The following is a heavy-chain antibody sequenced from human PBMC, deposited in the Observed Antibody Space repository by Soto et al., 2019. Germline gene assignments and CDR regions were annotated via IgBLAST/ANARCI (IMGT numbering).Heavy chain of an antibody. V-gene: IGHV1-69*01. Sequence: SCKASGGTFSSYAISWVRQAPGQGLEWMGGIIPIFGTANYAQKFQGRVTITADESTSTAYMELSSLRSEDTAVYYCASFRTSCSDPAYYYYYGMDVWGQGTTVTVSS. CDR3: ASFRTSCSDPAYYYYYGMDV. J-gene: IGHJ6*02. CDR2: IIPIFGTA. D-gene: IGHD2-2*01. CDR1: GGTFSSYA.